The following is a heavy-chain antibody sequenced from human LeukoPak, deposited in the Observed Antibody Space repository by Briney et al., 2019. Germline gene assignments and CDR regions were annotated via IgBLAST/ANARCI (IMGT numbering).Heavy chain of an antibody. D-gene: IGHD2-21*01. J-gene: IGHJ5*02. CDR2: FYSGGRS. CDR1: GGSFSGYY. Sequence: SETLSLTCAVYGGSFSGYYWSWIRQPPGKGLEWIGYFYSGGRSNFNPSLTSRVTMSVDTSKNQFFLELSSVTAADTAVYFCARYYCIGNYCYSTNWFDTWGQGTLVTVSS. CDR3: ARYYCIGNYCYSTNWFDT. V-gene: IGHV4-59*10.